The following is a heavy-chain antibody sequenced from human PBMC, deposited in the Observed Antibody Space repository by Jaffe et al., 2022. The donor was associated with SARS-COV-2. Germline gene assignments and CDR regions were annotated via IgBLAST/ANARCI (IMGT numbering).Heavy chain of an antibody. CDR2: ISGSGGST. CDR1: GFTFSSYA. V-gene: IGHV3-23*01. J-gene: IGHJ6*02. Sequence: EVQLLESGGGLVQPGGSLRLSCAASGFTFSSYAMSWVRQAPGKGLEWVSAISGSGGSTYYADSVKGRFTISRDNSKNTLYLQMNSLRAEDTAVYYCAKLAFLDSSGYYYGMDVWGQGTTVTVSS. CDR3: AKLAFLDSSGYYYGMDV. D-gene: IGHD3-22*01.